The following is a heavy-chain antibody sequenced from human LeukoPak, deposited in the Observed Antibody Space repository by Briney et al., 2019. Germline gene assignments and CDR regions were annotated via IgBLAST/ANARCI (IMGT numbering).Heavy chain of an antibody. V-gene: IGHV3-21*01. CDR3: ARDNGYSSSWYDRDFDY. Sequence: PGGSLRLSCAASGFTFSSYSMNWVRQAPGKGLEWVSSISSSSSYIYYADSVKGRFTISRDNAKNSLYLQMNSLRAEDTAVYYCARDNGYSSSWYDRDFDYWGQGTLVTVSS. J-gene: IGHJ4*02. CDR2: ISSSSSYI. CDR1: GFTFSSYS. D-gene: IGHD6-13*01.